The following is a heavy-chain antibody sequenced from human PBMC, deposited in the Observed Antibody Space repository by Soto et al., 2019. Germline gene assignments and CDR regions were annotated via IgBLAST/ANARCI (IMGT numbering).Heavy chain of an antibody. V-gene: IGHV4-31*03. Sequence: QVQLQESGPGLVKPSQTLSLTCTVSGGSISSGGYYWSWIRQHPGKGLEWIGYIYYSGSTYYNPSLKSRVTISVETSKNQVSLKLSSVTAADTAVYYCARFPVLLWFGESLSDATFDYWGQGTLVTVSS. J-gene: IGHJ4*02. CDR3: ARFPVLLWFGESLSDATFDY. D-gene: IGHD3-10*01. CDR1: GGSISSGGYY. CDR2: IYYSGST.